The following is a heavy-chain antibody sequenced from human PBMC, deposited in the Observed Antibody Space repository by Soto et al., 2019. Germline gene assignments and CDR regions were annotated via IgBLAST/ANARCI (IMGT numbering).Heavy chain of an antibody. V-gene: IGHV1-8*01. CDR1: GYTFSSYD. CDR2: MNPNSGNT. D-gene: IGHD2-21*01. CDR3: ARGWGGGIYARTGFDP. Sequence: QVQLVQSGAEVKKPGASVKVSCKASGYTFSSYDINWVRQATGQGLEWMGWMNPNSGNTGYAKKFQGRVTMTRNTDRSTAYMERIRLRSEDTAVYYCARGWGGGIYARTGFDPWGQGTVFTVSS. J-gene: IGHJ5*02.